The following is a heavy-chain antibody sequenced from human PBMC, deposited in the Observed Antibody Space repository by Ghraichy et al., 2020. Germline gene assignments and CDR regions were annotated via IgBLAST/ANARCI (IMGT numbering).Heavy chain of an antibody. V-gene: IGHV3-53*01. CDR1: GFTVSSNY. D-gene: IGHD2-15*01. Sequence: GGSLRLSCAASGFTVSSNYMSWVRQAPGKGLEWVSVIYSGGSTYYADSVKGRFTLSRDNSKNTLYLQMNSLRAEDTAVYYCAREDWSGGSCFDWFDPWGQGTLVTVSS. CDR3: AREDWSGGSCFDWFDP. J-gene: IGHJ5*02. CDR2: IYSGGST.